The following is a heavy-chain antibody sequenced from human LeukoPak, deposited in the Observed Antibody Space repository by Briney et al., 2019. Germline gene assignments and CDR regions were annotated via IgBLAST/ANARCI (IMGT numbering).Heavy chain of an antibody. CDR2: IKSDGST. CDR1: GFTFSNSW. V-gene: IGHV3-74*01. CDR3: ARDYYYSVDY. J-gene: IGHJ4*02. D-gene: IGHD3-22*01. Sequence: GGSLRLSCVASGFTFSNSWMHWVRQAPGKGLVWVSIIKSDGSTIYADSVKGRFTISRDNAKSTIYLQMNSLRAEDTAVYYCARDYYYSVDYWGQGTLVTVSS.